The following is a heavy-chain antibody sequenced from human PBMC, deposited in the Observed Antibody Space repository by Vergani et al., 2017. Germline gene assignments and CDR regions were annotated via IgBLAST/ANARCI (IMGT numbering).Heavy chain of an antibody. V-gene: IGHV1-69*01. CDR2: IIPIFGTA. Sequence: QVQLVQSGAEVKKPGSSVKVSCKASGGTFSSYAISWVRQAPGQGLEWTGGIIPIFGTANYAQKFQGRVTITADESTSTAYMELSSLRSEDTAVYYCASKTSPVRYYYYMDVWGKGTTVTVSS. CDR3: ASKTSPVRYYYYMDV. D-gene: IGHD1/OR15-1a*01. CDR1: GGTFSSYA. J-gene: IGHJ6*03.